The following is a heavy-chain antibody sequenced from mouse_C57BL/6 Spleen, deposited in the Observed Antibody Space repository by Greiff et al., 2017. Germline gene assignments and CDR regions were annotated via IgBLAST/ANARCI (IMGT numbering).Heavy chain of an antibody. V-gene: IGHV3-6*01. CDR3: AREYGYYFDY. CDR2: KSYAGSN. D-gene: IGHD2-10*02. Sequence: EVQVVESGPGLVKPSQSLSLTCSVTGYSFTSGYYWNWIRQFPGNKLEWMGYKSYAGSNNYNPSLKNRIAITRDKTKNQCFLKLNSVTTEDTATDDSAREYGYYFDYWGQGTTLTVSS. CDR1: GYSFTSGYY. J-gene: IGHJ2*01.